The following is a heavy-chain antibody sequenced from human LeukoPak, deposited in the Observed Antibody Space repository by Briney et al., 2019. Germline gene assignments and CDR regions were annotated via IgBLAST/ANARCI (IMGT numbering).Heavy chain of an antibody. CDR1: GGSISSSSYY. J-gene: IGHJ3*02. D-gene: IGHD3-10*01. CDR3: ARDDRGGLLWFGDLQRHDAFDI. Sequence: PSETLSLTCTVSGGSISSSSYYWGWIRQPPGKGLEWIGSIYYSGSTYYNPSLKSRVTISVDTSKNQFSLKLSSVTAADTAVYYCARDDRGGLLWFGDLQRHDAFDIWGQGTMVTVSS. V-gene: IGHV4-39*07. CDR2: IYYSGST.